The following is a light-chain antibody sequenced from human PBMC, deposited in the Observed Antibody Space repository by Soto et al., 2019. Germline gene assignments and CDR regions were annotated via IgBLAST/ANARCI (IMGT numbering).Light chain of an antibody. J-gene: IGLJ3*02. V-gene: IGLV2-14*01. CDR3: ISYIPSTTPHWV. Sequence: QSVLTRPASVSGSPGQSITISCTGTNSDVGGYDRVSWYQHHPGKAPKLLIFEAYNRPSGISDRFSGSKSGDTASLTISGLQAEDEADYYCISYIPSTTPHWVFGGGTKVTVL. CDR2: EAY. CDR1: NSDVGGYDR.